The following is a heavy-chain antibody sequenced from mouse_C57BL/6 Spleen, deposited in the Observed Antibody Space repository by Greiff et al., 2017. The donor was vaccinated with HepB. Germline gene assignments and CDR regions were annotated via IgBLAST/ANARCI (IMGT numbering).Heavy chain of an antibody. CDR3: ARDDYYGSSYSWYFDV. Sequence: VKLMESGPELVKPGASVKISCKASGYTFTDYYINWVKQRPGQGLEWIGWIFPGSGSTYYNEKFKGKATLTVDKSSSTAYMLLSSLTSEDSAVYFCARDDYYGSSYSWYFDVWGTGTTVTVSS. J-gene: IGHJ1*03. CDR2: IFPGSGST. D-gene: IGHD1-1*01. CDR1: GYTFTDYY. V-gene: IGHV1-75*01.